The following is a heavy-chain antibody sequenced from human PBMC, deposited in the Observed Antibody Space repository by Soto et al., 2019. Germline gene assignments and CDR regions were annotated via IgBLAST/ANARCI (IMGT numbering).Heavy chain of an antibody. J-gene: IGHJ4*02. D-gene: IGHD2-2*01. V-gene: IGHV3-48*02. CDR2: ISTSGSTK. CDR1: GFTFSSYS. Sequence: GSLRLSCAASGFTFSSYSMNWVRQAPGKGLEWVSFISTSGSTKYYADSVKGRFTISRDNARNSLYLQMNSLRDEDTAVYYCAGYCGSTDCHPGWGQGTLVTVSS. CDR3: AGYCGSTDCHPG.